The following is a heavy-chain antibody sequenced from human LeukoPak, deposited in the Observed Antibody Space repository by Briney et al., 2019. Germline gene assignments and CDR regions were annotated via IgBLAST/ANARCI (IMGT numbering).Heavy chain of an antibody. V-gene: IGHV3-21*01. J-gene: IGHJ6*03. CDR1: GFTFSSYS. Sequence: PGGSRRLSCAASGFTFSSYSMNWVRQAPGKGLEWVSSISSSSSYIYYADSVKGRFTISRDNAKNSLYLQMNSLRAEDTAVYYCARVQVRGVLYYYYMDVWGKGTTVTISS. CDR2: ISSSSSYI. CDR3: ARVQVRGVLYYYYMDV. D-gene: IGHD3-10*01.